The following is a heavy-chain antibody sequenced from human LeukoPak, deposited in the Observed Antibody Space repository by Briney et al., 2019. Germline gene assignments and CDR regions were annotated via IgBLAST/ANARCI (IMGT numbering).Heavy chain of an antibody. D-gene: IGHD3-10*01. CDR3: AKSQGHYYGSGGYFEY. Sequence: GGSLRLSCAASGFTFSSYGMHWVRQAPGKGLEWVAVMSNDGSSKNYGDSVKGRFTISRDNSKNTLYLQMSSLRAEDTAVYYCAKSQGHYYGSGGYFEYWGQGTLVTVPS. V-gene: IGHV3-30*18. J-gene: IGHJ4*02. CDR1: GFTFSSYG. CDR2: MSNDGSSK.